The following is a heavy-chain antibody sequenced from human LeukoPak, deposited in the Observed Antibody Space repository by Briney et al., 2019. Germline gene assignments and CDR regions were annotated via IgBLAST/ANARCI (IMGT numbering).Heavy chain of an antibody. Sequence: VGSLRLSCAASKFTFCNYWMSCVRHAPGIGLEWVANIKQDGSEKYYADSVKGRLTVSKDNAKNSLYLQMINLRAEDTAVYYCARGLNWAFDYWGQGTLVTVSS. CDR2: IKQDGSEK. D-gene: IGHD3-16*01. V-gene: IGHV3-7*05. J-gene: IGHJ4*02. CDR1: KFTFCNYW. CDR3: ARGLNWAFDY.